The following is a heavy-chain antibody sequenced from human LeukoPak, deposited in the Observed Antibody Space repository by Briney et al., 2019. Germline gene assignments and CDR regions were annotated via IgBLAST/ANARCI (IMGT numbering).Heavy chain of an antibody. D-gene: IGHD3-3*01. J-gene: IGHJ4*02. CDR1: GFTFTSYG. CDR2: ISAYNGNT. V-gene: IGHV1-18*01. Sequence: ASVKGSCQASGFTFTSYGFSWVGQAPGQGREWMGWISAYNGNTNYAQKLQGRVTMTTDTSTSTAYMELRSLRSDDTAVYYCARTPGRFLEWLSPFDYWGQGTLVTVSS. CDR3: ARTPGRFLEWLSPFDY.